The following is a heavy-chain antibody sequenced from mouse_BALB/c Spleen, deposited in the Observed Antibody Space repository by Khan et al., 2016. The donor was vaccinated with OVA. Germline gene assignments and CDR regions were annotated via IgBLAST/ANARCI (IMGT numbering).Heavy chain of an antibody. CDR1: GFTFNTYA. Sequence: EVQLVESGGGLVQPKGSLKLSCAASGFTFNTYAMNWVRQAPGKGLEWVARIKNKSNNYATYYADSVKDRFTISRDDSQSMLYLQVNNVKTEDTAMYYCVRQGYGYSWFVYWGQGTLVTVSA. CDR3: VRQGYGYSWFVY. D-gene: IGHD2-2*01. J-gene: IGHJ3*01. V-gene: IGHV10-1*02. CDR2: IKNKSNNYAT.